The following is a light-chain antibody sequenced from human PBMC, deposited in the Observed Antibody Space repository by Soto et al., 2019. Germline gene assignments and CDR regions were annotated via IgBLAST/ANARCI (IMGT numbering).Light chain of an antibody. J-gene: IGKJ3*01. Sequence: DIQMTQSPSSLSASVGGRVTITCRASETISTNLNWYQQRPGKAPKLLIYAASSLQSEIPSRFSGSGSGTDFTLTISSLQPEDFATYYCQQSDSTPGSFGPGTKVDI. CDR3: QQSDSTPGS. CDR2: AAS. V-gene: IGKV1-39*01. CDR1: ETISTN.